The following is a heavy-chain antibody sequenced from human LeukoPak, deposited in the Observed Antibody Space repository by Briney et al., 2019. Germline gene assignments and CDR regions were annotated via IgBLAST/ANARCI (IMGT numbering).Heavy chain of an antibody. CDR1: GGSISSSNW. Sequence: SGTLSLTCAVSGGSISSSNWWRWGRQPPGEGLEGIGEIYHSGSTNYNPSLKSRVTISVDKSKNQFSLKLNSVTAADTAVYYCAKSSGYGLIDIWGQGTMVTVSS. V-gene: IGHV4-4*02. CDR2: IYHSGST. D-gene: IGHD3-22*01. J-gene: IGHJ3*02. CDR3: AKSSGYGLIDI.